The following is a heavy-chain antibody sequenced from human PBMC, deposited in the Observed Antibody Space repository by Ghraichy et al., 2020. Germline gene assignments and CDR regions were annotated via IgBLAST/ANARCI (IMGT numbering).Heavy chain of an antibody. Sequence: SETLSLTCTVAGGSVSSASYYWNWIRQPPGKALEWIGLIHYRGASYYNPSLQSRLTISVDTSKNQISLKLRSVTAADRAVYYCARATNPNFYSYYGLDVWGQGTTVTVCS. CDR3: ARATNPNFYSYYGLDV. CDR2: IHYRGAS. V-gene: IGHV4-61*01. J-gene: IGHJ6*02. D-gene: IGHD1/OR15-1a*01. CDR1: GGSVSSASYY.